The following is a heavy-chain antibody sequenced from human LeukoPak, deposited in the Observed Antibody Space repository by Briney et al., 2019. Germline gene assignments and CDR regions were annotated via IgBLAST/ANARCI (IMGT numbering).Heavy chain of an antibody. J-gene: IGHJ4*02. D-gene: IGHD6-19*01. CDR2: ISYDGSNK. Sequence: GGSLRLSCAASGFTFSSYAMSWVRQAPGKGLEWVAVISYDGSNKYYADSVKGRFSISRGNSKNTLYLQMNSLRPEDTAVYYCARARSGWYLGQFDYWGQGALVTVSS. CDR1: GFTFSSYA. CDR3: ARARSGWYLGQFDY. V-gene: IGHV3-30*04.